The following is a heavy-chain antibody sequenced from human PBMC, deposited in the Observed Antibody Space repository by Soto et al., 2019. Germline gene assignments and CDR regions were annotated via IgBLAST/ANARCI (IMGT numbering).Heavy chain of an antibody. CDR3: AHWAYDFWSGYYGGFDY. CDR1: GYTFTSYA. D-gene: IGHD3-3*01. J-gene: IGHJ4*02. V-gene: IGHV1-3*01. Sequence: ASVKVSCKASGYTFTSYAMHWVRQAPGQRLEWMGWINAGNGNTKHSQKLQGRLTITKDTSKNQVVLTMTSMDPVDTATYYCAHWAYDFWSGYYGGFDYWGQGTLVTVSS. CDR2: INAGNGNT.